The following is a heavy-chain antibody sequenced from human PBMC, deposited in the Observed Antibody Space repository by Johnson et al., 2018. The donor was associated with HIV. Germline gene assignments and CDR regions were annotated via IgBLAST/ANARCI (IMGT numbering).Heavy chain of an antibody. CDR1: GFTLDDYG. CDR3: ARDPAHCGGDCYPSDAFDI. V-gene: IGHV3-20*04. J-gene: IGHJ3*02. CDR2: IHWNGGRT. Sequence: VQLVESGGGVVRPGGSLRLSCAASGFTLDDYGMSWVRQVPGKGLEWVSGIHWNGGRTGSADSVKGRFTISRDNAKNSLYLQMNSLRAEDTGVYYCARDPAHCGGDCYPSDAFDIWGQGTMVTVSS. D-gene: IGHD2-21*02.